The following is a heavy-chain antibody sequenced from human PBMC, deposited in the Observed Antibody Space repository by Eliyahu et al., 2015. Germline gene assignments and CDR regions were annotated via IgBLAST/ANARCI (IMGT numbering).Heavy chain of an antibody. Sequence: EVQLVESGGRVVRPGXSLXLSCAXSGFTXDXYNMNWVXLTPGKGLEWVSGINWSGTKTLYADSVRGRFTISRDNDKNSLYLQLTSLRADDSALYFCARGKWELLYWGPGTPVTVSS. D-gene: IGHD1-26*01. J-gene: IGHJ4*02. V-gene: IGHV3-20*04. CDR2: INWSGTKT. CDR3: ARGKWELLY. CDR1: GFTXDXYN.